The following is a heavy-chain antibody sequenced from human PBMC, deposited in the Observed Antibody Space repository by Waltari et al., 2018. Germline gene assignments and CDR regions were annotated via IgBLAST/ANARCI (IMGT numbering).Heavy chain of an antibody. J-gene: IGHJ1*01. CDR3: AKDLVEQQLANAEYFQH. D-gene: IGHD6-13*01. CDR1: GFTFSSYA. CDR2: ISGSGGST. V-gene: IGHV3-23*01. Sequence: EVQLLESGGGLVQPGGSLRLSCAASGFTFSSYAMSWVRQAPGKGLEGVSAISGSGGSTYYADSGKGRFTISRDNSKNTLYLQMNSLRAEDTAVYYCAKDLVEQQLANAEYFQHWGQGTLVTVSS.